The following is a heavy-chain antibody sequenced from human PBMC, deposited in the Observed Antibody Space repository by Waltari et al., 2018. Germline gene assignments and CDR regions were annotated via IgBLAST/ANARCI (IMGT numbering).Heavy chain of an antibody. V-gene: IGHV1-69*01. D-gene: IGHD2-2*02. Sequence: QVQLVQSGAEVKKPGSSVKVSCKASGGTFSSYAISWVRQAPGQGLEWMGGIIPIFGKANYGQEFQGRVTITADESTSTAYMERGSLGSEDTAVYYWARVGYTGDGGYWGQGTLVTVSS. CDR3: ARVGYTGDGGY. CDR2: IIPIFGKA. J-gene: IGHJ4*02. CDR1: GGTFSSYA.